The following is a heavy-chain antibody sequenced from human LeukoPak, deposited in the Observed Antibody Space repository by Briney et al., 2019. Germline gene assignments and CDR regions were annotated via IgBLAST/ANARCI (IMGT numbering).Heavy chain of an antibody. CDR3: AKLHAGYSSGYLDY. Sequence: GGSLRLSCAASGFTFSSYAMSWVRQAPGKGLEWVSAISGRGGSTYCADSVKGRFTIYRDNSKNTLYLQMNSLRAEDTAVYYCAKLHAGYSSGYLDYWGQGTLVTVSS. V-gene: IGHV3-23*01. D-gene: IGHD6-19*01. J-gene: IGHJ4*02. CDR1: GFTFSSYA. CDR2: ISGRGGST.